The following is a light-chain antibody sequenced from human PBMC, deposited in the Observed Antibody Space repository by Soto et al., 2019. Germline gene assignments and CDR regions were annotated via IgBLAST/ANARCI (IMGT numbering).Light chain of an antibody. CDR2: GAS. J-gene: IGKJ1*01. V-gene: IGKV3-15*01. CDR1: QRVSSN. CDR3: QQYDNWPQT. Sequence: EIVMTQSPATLSVSPGERVTLSCRASQRVSSNVAWYQQKGGQAPRLLIHGASTRATGIPARFSGSGSGTEFTLTISSLQSKDFAVYYCQQYDNWPQTFGQGTKVDIK.